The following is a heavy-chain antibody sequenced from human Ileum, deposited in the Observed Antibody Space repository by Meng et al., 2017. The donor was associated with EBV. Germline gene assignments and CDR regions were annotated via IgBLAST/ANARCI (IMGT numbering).Heavy chain of an antibody. J-gene: IGHJ4*02. D-gene: IGHD3-16*01. CDR2: IYYSWST. Sequence: QPQLEEVAQARGKPWETLLPPSTASGGSIGNSSYYWWWIRQPPGRGREGVGSIYYSWSTDYNPSLKSRVTISVDTSKNQFSLKLGSVTAADTAVYFCAREGGGRYAIAAHPYFDNWGQGALVTVSS. CDR3: AREGGGRYAIAAHPYFDN. CDR1: GGSIGNSSYY. V-gene: IGHV4-39*02.